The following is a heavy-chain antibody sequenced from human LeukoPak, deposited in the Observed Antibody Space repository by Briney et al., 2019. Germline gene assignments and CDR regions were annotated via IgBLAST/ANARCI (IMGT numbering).Heavy chain of an antibody. D-gene: IGHD3-10*01. CDR1: GYSISSGYL. CDR2: TYHGGTT. Sequence: SETLSLTCTVSGYSISSGYLWGWIRQPPGKGLEWIGSTYHGGTTYSNPSLKSRVIISEDTSKNQFSLKLSSVTAADTAVYYCARGSGDGTYYFDYWGQGTLVTVSS. CDR3: ARGSGDGTYYFDY. J-gene: IGHJ4*02. V-gene: IGHV4-38-2*02.